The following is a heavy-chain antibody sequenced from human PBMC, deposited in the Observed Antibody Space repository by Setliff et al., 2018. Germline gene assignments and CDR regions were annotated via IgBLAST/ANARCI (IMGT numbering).Heavy chain of an antibody. D-gene: IGHD3-22*01. Sequence: SETLSLTCTVSGGSISSYYWSWIRQPPGKGLEWIGYIYYSGSTNYNPSLKSRVTISVDTSKNQFSLKLSSVTAADTAVYYCARGGGYYFGYYYYGMDVWGQGTTVT. CDR2: IYYSGST. CDR3: ARGGGYYFGYYYYGMDV. V-gene: IGHV4-59*01. CDR1: GGSISSYY. J-gene: IGHJ6*02.